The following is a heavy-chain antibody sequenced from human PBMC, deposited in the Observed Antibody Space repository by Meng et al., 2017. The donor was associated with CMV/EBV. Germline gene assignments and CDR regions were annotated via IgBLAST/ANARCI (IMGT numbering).Heavy chain of an antibody. V-gene: IGHV3-11*01. J-gene: IGHJ4*02. CDR3: ASEGGCSRSACYSR. CDR2: ISSTGNSL. D-gene: IGHD2-2*01. Sequence: SWAASGFSFSDSYMTWIRQTPGKGLEWISHISSTGNSLSYADSVKGRFTISRDNAKNSLYLQMNNLRAEDTAVYYCASEGGCSRSACYSRWGQGTLVTVSS. CDR1: GFSFSDSY.